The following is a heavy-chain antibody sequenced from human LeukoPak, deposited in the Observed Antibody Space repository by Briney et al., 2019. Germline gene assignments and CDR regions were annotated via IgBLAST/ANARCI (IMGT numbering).Heavy chain of an antibody. V-gene: IGHV4-31*03. CDR1: GGSISSGGYY. CDR2: IYYSGST. CDR3: ARVGIGTYSELQYYFDY. Sequence: PQTLSLTCTVSGGSISSGGYYWSWIRQHPGKGLEWIGYIYYSGSTYYNPSRKSRVTISVDTSKNQFSLKLSSVTAADTAVYYCARVGIGTYSELQYYFDYWGQGTLVTVSS. J-gene: IGHJ4*02. D-gene: IGHD1-1*01.